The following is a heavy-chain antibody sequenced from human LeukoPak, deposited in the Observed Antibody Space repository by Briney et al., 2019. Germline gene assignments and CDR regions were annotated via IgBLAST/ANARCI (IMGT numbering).Heavy chain of an antibody. CDR3: AKVPLDCFSCSFFDY. J-gene: IGHJ4*02. CDR2: ISGSGGST. Sequence: PGGSLRLSCAASGLRFSSYAMSWVRQAPGKGLEWVSAISGSGGSTYYADSVKGRFTISRDNSKNTLYLQMNSLRAEDTAVYYCAKVPLDCFSCSFFDYWGQGTLVTVSS. CDR1: GLRFSSYA. D-gene: IGHD2-2*01. V-gene: IGHV3-23*01.